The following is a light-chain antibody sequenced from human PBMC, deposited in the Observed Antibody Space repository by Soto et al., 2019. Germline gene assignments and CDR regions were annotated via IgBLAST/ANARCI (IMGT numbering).Light chain of an antibody. J-gene: IGLJ2*01. CDR2: EVN. V-gene: IGLV2-8*01. CDR3: ASYTSSSTSVI. Sequence: QSVLTQPPSASGSPGQSVAISCTGTSSDVGGYNYVSWYPQHPGKAPKLMIYEVNKRPSGVPDRFSGSKSGNTASLTVSGLQSEDEADYYCASYTSSSTSVIFGRGTKLTVL. CDR1: SSDVGGYNY.